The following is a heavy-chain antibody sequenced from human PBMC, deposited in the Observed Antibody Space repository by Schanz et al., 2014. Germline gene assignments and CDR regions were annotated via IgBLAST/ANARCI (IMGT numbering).Heavy chain of an antibody. J-gene: IGHJ3*02. CDR2: ITAYNGDT. D-gene: IGHD5-18*01. CDR1: GYTLSAYS. V-gene: IGHV1-18*01. Sequence: QVQLVQSGTQVKKPGASVKVSCKASGYTLSAYSLHWVRQAPGQGLEWMGWITAYNGDTNYALKRQGRVTMTTDTSTGTAYMELRSLRSDDTALYYCTRGGYSYALSAFDIWGQGTMVTVSS. CDR3: TRGGYSYALSAFDI.